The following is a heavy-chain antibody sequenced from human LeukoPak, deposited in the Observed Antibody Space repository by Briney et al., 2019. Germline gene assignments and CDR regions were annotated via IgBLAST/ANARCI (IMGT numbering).Heavy chain of an antibody. CDR3: ARDLYYGGNFDY. V-gene: IGHV4-30-2*01. J-gene: IGHJ4*02. CDR1: GGSISSGGYY. CDR2: IHHSGST. D-gene: IGHD4-23*01. Sequence: SSQTLSLTCTVSGGSISSGGYYWSWIRQPPGKGLEWIGYIHHSGSTYYNPSLKSRVTISVDRSKNQFSLKLSSVTAADTAVYYCARDLYYGGNFDYWGQGTLVTVSS.